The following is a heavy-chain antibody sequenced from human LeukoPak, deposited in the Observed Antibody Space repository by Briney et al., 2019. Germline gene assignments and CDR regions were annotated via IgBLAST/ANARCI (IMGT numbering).Heavy chain of an antibody. CDR1: GYTFTSYA. J-gene: IGHJ3*02. D-gene: IGHD6-13*01. V-gene: IGHV1-3*01. Sequence: ASVKVSCKASGYTFTSYAMHWVRQAPGQRLEWMGWINAGNGNTKYSQKFQGRVTITRDTSASTAYMGLSSLRSEDTAVYYCGGSSWYKAAFDIWGQGTMVTVSS. CDR3: GGSSWYKAAFDI. CDR2: INAGNGNT.